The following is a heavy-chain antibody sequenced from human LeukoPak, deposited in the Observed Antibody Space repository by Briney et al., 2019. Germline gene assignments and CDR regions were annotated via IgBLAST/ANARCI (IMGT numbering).Heavy chain of an antibody. Sequence: ASVKVSCKASGGTFRSYAISWVRQAPGQGLEWMGGIIPIFGTANYAQKFQGRVTITADESTSTAYMELSSLRSGDTAVYYCATVGNWGLRTFDYWGQGTLVTVSS. D-gene: IGHD7-27*01. CDR3: ATVGNWGLRTFDY. V-gene: IGHV1-69*13. CDR2: IIPIFGTA. CDR1: GGTFRSYA. J-gene: IGHJ4*02.